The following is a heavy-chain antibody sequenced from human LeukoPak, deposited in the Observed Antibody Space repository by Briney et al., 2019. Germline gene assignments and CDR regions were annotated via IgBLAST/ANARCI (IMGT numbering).Heavy chain of an antibody. Sequence: SETLSLTCAVYGGSFSGYYWSWIRQPPGKGLEWIGEINHSGSTNYNPSLKSRVTISVDTSKNQFSLRLTSVTAADTAVYYCARTYYYYYYMDVWGKGTTVTVSS. CDR2: INHSGST. V-gene: IGHV4-34*01. CDR3: ARTYYYYYYMDV. CDR1: GGSFSGYY. J-gene: IGHJ6*03.